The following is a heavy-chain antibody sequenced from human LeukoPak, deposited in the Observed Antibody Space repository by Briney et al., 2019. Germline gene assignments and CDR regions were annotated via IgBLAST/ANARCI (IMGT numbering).Heavy chain of an antibody. J-gene: IGHJ6*03. V-gene: IGHV4-59*11. Sequence: SETLSLTCTVSGGSISSHYWSWIRQPPGKGLEWIGYIYYGGSTNYNPSLKSRVTISVDTSKNQFSLKLSSVTAADTAVYYCARGRTYYYYMDVWGKGTTVTVSS. CDR3: ARGRTYYYYMDV. CDR1: GGSISSHY. CDR2: IYYGGST.